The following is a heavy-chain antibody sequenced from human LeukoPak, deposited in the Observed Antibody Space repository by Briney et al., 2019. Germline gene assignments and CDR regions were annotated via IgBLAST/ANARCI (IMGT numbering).Heavy chain of an antibody. CDR1: GYTFSSYA. V-gene: IGHV1-8*03. CDR2: MNPNSGTT. Sequence: ASVKVSCKASGYTFSSYAINWVRQATGQGLEWMGWMNPNSGTTSYAQKFQGRVTITRNTSISTAYMELSSLRSEDTAVYYCARAPSKDYDFWSGYYTGDSMMDYWGQGTLVTVSS. D-gene: IGHD3-3*01. J-gene: IGHJ4*02. CDR3: ARAPSKDYDFWSGYYTGDSMMDY.